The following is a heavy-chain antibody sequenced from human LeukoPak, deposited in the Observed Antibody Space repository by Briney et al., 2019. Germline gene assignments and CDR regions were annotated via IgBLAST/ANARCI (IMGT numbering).Heavy chain of an antibody. CDR3: AAYSNRDSLDY. CDR1: GYTFTSYG. V-gene: IGHV1-18*01. Sequence: ASVKVSCKASGYTFTSYGISWVRQAPGQGLEWMGWISAYNGNTNYAQKLQGRVTMTTDTSTSTAYMELSSLRSEDTAVYYCAAYSNRDSLDYWGQGTLVTVSS. D-gene: IGHD3-22*01. CDR2: ISAYNGNT. J-gene: IGHJ4*02.